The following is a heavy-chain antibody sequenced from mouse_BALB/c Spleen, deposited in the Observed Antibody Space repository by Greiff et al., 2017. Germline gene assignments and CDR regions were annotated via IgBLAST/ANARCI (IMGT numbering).Heavy chain of an antibody. V-gene: IGHV7-3*02. CDR1: GFTFTDYY. CDR2: IRNKANGYTT. J-gene: IGHJ3*01. CDR3: ARDSEAFAY. Sequence: EVHLVESGGGLVQPGGSLRLSCATSGFTFTDYYMSWVRQPPGKALEWLGFIRNKANGYTTEYSASVKGRFTISRDNSQSILYLQMNTLRAEDSAACYCARDSEAFAYWGQGTLVTVSA.